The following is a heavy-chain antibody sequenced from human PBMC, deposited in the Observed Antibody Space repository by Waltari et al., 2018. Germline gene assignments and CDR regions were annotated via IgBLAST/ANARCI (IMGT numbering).Heavy chain of an antibody. CDR3: ARDFCSGGSCYHGVSWFDP. Sequence: QVQLVQSGAEVKKPGSSVKVSCKASGGTFSSYAISWVRWAHGTGLEWMGGIIPIFGTANYAQKFQGRVTITADESTSTAYMELSSLRSEDTAVYYCARDFCSGGSCYHGVSWFDPWGQGTLVTVSS. CDR1: GGTFSSYA. J-gene: IGHJ5*02. CDR2: IIPIFGTA. D-gene: IGHD2-15*01. V-gene: IGHV1-69*01.